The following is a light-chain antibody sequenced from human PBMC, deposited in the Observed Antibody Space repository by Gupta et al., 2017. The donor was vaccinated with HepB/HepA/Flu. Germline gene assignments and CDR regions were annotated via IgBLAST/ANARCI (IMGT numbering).Light chain of an antibody. J-gene: IGLJ2*01. CDR1: TGAVTSGHY. Sequence: QSVVTQEPSLTVSPGRTVTLPCCPSTGAVTSGHYLYWFQQKPGQAPRTLIYDTTNKPSWTPARFSGSLLGGKAALTLSGAQPEDEADYYCLLSYRGGRPVFGGGTTVTVL. CDR3: LLSYRGGRPV. V-gene: IGLV7-46*01. CDR2: DTT.